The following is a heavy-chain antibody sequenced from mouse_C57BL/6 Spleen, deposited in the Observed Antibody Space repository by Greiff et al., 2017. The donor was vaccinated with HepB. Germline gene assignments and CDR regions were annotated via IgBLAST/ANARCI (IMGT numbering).Heavy chain of an antibody. D-gene: IGHD2-4*01. Sequence: VQLQQSGPELVKPGASVKISCKASGYAFSSSWMNWVKQRPGKGLEWIGRIYPGDGDTKYNGKFKDKATLTADKSSSTAYMQLSSLTSEDSAVYFCARTYDYDGWFAYWGQGTLVTVSA. CDR3: ARTYDYDGWFAY. CDR1: GYAFSSSW. J-gene: IGHJ3*01. V-gene: IGHV1-82*01. CDR2: IYPGDGDT.